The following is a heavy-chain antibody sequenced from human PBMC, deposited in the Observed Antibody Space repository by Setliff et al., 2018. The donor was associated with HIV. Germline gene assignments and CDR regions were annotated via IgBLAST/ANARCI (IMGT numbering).Heavy chain of an antibody. CDR1: GYTFKSND. V-gene: IGHV1-8*02. Sequence: GASVKVSCKASGYTFKSNDINWVRQATGQGLEWMGWMNPNSGNTGYGQKFQGRVTMTRDMSISTAYMELNRLRSDDTAVYFCARVTVELYHDGARGFDPWGQGTLVTVSS. D-gene: IGHD3-22*01. J-gene: IGHJ5*02. CDR2: MNPNSGNT. CDR3: ARVTVELYHDGARGFDP.